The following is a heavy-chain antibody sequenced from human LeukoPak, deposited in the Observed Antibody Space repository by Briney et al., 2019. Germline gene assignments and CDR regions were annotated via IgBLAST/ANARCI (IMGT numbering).Heavy chain of an antibody. CDR3: AKGDGYNYDNWFDP. J-gene: IGHJ5*02. D-gene: IGHD5-24*01. CDR2: VSDSGGST. CDR1: GFTFSGYA. V-gene: IGHV3-23*01. Sequence: GGSLRLSCAASGFTFSGYALSWVRQAPGKGLEWVSSVSDSGGSTYYADSVKGRFTISRDNSKNTLYLQMNSLRAEDTAVCYCAKGDGYNYDNWFDPWGQGTLVTVSS.